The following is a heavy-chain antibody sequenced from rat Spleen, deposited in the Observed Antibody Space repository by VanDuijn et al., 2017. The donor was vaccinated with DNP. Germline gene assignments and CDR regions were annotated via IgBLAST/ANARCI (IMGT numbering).Heavy chain of an antibody. J-gene: IGHJ2*01. CDR3: VTRGKYVGYDY. Sequence: EVQLVESGGGVVQPGKFMKLSCAASGFTFRVSVMDLVRQAPKMGLEWVATIIYDGSHSFYRDSVQGRFIISRDNAKATLNLQMDSLRYEDTATHYCVTRGKYVGYDYWGQGVMVTVSS. CDR2: IIYDGSHS. D-gene: IGHD1-11*01. CDR1: GFTFRVSV. V-gene: IGHV5S10*01.